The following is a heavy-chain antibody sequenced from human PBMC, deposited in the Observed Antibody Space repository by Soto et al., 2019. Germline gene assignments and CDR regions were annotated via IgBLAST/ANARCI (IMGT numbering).Heavy chain of an antibody. CDR1: GYTFTNYY. D-gene: IGHD4-17*01. V-gene: IGHV1-46*01. Sequence: ASVKVSCKASGYTFTNYYIHWVRQAPGQGLEWMGIINPSSDRTTYAQKFQGRVTMTRDTSTSTVYMELSSLRSEDTAGYFCARGRFTTVTTWWYVDYGGQGALVTGSS. CDR3: ARGRFTTVTTWWYVDY. J-gene: IGHJ4*02. CDR2: INPSSDRT.